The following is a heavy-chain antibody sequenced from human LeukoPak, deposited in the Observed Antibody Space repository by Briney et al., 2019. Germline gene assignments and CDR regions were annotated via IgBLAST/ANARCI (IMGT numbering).Heavy chain of an antibody. CDR2: ISGSGGST. J-gene: IGHJ3*02. D-gene: IGHD6-13*01. V-gene: IGHV3-23*01. Sequence: PGGSLRLSCAASGLTFSSYAMSWVRQAPGKGLEWVSAISGSGGSTYYADSVKGRFTISRDNSKNTLYLQMNSLRAEDTAVYYCHNTYSSSWYPVRGAFDIWGQGTMVTVSS. CDR1: GLTFSSYA. CDR3: HNTYSSSWYPVRGAFDI.